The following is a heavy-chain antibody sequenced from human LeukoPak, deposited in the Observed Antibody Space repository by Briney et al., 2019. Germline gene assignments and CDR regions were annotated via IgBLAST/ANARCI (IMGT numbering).Heavy chain of an antibody. D-gene: IGHD3-22*01. CDR1: GGSISSSSYY. V-gene: IGHV4-39*01. Sequence: PSETLSLTCTVSGGSISSSSYYWGWIRQPPGKGLGWIGRIYYSGSTYYNPSLKSRVTMSVDTSKTQFSLKLSSVTAADTAVYYCASHYYDSSGYYNWFDPWGQGTLVTVSS. J-gene: IGHJ5*02. CDR2: IYYSGST. CDR3: ASHYYDSSGYYNWFDP.